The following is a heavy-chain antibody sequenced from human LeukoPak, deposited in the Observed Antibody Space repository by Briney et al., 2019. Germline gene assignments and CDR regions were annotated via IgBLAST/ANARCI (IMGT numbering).Heavy chain of an antibody. J-gene: IGHJ5*02. CDR3: ARGLGGGYCSSTSCSWFDP. Sequence: ASVKVSCKASGYTFTSYDINWLRQATGQGLEWMGWMNPNSGNTGYAQKFQGRVTMTRNTSISTAYMELSSLRSEDTAVYYCARGLGGGYCSSTSCSWFDPWGQGTLVTVSS. CDR1: GYTFTSYD. D-gene: IGHD2-2*01. V-gene: IGHV1-8*01. CDR2: MNPNSGNT.